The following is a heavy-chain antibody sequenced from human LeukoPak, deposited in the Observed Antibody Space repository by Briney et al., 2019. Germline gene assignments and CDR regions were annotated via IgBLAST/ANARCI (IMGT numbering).Heavy chain of an antibody. CDR2: ISSAGHT. V-gene: IGHV4-39*01. J-gene: IGHJ4*02. D-gene: IGHD2-15*01. CDR1: DNSISGSSYY. CDR3: ASVRGVVVVTSTTYIFDF. Sequence: SETLSLTCTVSDNSISGSSYYWGWIRQSPGKGLEWIGGISSAGHTYYNPSLYSRVTISVDTSKNQFSLNLQSVTAADTAVYYCASVRGVVVVTSTTYIFDFWGQGTLVTITS.